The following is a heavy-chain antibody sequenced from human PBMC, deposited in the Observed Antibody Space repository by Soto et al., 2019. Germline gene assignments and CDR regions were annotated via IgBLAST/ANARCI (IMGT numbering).Heavy chain of an antibody. Sequence: PGGSLRLSCTASGFTFGDYAMSWFRQAPGKGLEWVGFIRSKAYGGTTEYAASVKGRFTISRDDSKSIAYLQMNSLKTEDTAVYYCTRDGRAAMVSPEYYFDYWGQGTLVTVSS. D-gene: IGHD5-18*01. CDR3: TRDGRAAMVSPEYYFDY. J-gene: IGHJ4*02. CDR1: GFTFGDYA. V-gene: IGHV3-49*03. CDR2: IRSKAYGGTT.